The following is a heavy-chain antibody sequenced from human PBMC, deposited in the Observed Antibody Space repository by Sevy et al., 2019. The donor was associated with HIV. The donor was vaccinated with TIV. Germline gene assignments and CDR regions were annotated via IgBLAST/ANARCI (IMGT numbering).Heavy chain of an antibody. D-gene: IGHD3-22*01. CDR2: ISGSGGST. CDR1: GFTFSSYA. CDR3: AREAQRGYYDSSGYYYCAFDI. V-gene: IGHV3-23*01. Sequence: GGSLRLSCAASGFTFSSYAMSWVRQAPGKGLEWVSAISGSGGSTYYADSVKGRFTISRDNAKNSLYLQMNSLRAEDTAVYYCAREAQRGYYDSSGYYYCAFDIWGQGTMVTVSS. J-gene: IGHJ3*02.